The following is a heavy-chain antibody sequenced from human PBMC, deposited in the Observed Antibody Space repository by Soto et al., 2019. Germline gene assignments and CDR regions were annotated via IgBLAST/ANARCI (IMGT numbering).Heavy chain of an antibody. CDR1: GFTFSDHY. CDR2: IRNKANSYTT. CDR3: TRAGILTTPYYFDY. J-gene: IGHJ4*02. D-gene: IGHD2-21*01. Sequence: EVQLVESGGGSVQPEGSLRLSCAASGFTFSDHYMDWVRQAPGKGLEWVGRIRNKANSYTTEYAASVKGRFTISSDDSRNALYRQMNSLKSEDTAMYYCTRAGILTTPYYFDYWGQGTLVTVSS. V-gene: IGHV3-72*01.